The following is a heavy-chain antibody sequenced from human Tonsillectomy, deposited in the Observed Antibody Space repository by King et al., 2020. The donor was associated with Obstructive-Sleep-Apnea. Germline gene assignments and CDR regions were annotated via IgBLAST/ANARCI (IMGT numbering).Heavy chain of an antibody. Sequence: VQLQQWCAGLLKPSETLSLTCAVYGGSFSGYYWIWIRQPPGKGLDYMGEINHSGRTNYNPSRKSRVTISVDTSKNQFSLKLSSVTAADTAVYYCARLQLGSGGSWFDPWGQGALVTVSS. CDR3: ARLQLGSGGSWFDP. J-gene: IGHJ5*02. V-gene: IGHV4-34*01. CDR1: GGSFSGYY. D-gene: IGHD3-10*01. CDR2: INHSGRT.